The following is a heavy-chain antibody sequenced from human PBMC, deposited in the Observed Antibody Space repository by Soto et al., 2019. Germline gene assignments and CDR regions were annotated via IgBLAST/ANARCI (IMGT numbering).Heavy chain of an antibody. V-gene: IGHV1-69*12. CDR3: ARGAGVVAATLGFDP. Sequence: QVQLVQSGAEVKKPGSSVKVSCKASGGTFSSYAISWVRQAPGQGLEWMGGIIPIFGTANYAQKFQGRVTIXXDXSXXTAYMELSSLRSEDTAVYYCARGAGVVAATLGFDPWGQGTLVTVSS. D-gene: IGHD2-15*01. CDR2: IIPIFGTA. CDR1: GGTFSSYA. J-gene: IGHJ5*02.